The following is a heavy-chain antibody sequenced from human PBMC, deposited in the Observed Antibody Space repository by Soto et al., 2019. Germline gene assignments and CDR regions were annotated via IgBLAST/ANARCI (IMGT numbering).Heavy chain of an antibody. CDR3: AREGYSYGYYAKGGDY. D-gene: IGHD5-18*01. CDR1: GFTFSSYS. Sequence: EVQLVESGGGLVKPGGSLRLSCAASGFTFSSYSMNWVRQAPGKGLEWVSSISSSSSYIYYADSVKGRFTISRDNAKNSLYLQMNSLRAEDTAVYYCAREGYSYGYYAKGGDYWGQGTLVTVSS. J-gene: IGHJ4*02. CDR2: ISSSSSYI. V-gene: IGHV3-21*01.